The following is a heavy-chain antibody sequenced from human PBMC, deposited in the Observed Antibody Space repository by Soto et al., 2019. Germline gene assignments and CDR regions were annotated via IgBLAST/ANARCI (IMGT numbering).Heavy chain of an antibody. Sequence: QVQLQESGPGLVKPSGTLSLTCAVSGGSISSTNWWSWVRQPPGKGLEWIGEIYHSGSTNYKPFLRSRVSISVDMSKNQFSLKLSSVTAADTAVYYCARRTYYYGSGSSLFDFWGQGTLVTVSS. CDR2: IYHSGST. CDR3: ARRTYYYGSGSSLFDF. J-gene: IGHJ4*02. D-gene: IGHD3-10*01. V-gene: IGHV4-4*02. CDR1: GGSISSTNW.